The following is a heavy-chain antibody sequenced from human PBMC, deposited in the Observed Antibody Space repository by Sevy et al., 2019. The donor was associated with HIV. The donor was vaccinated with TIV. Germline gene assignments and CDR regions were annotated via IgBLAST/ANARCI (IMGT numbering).Heavy chain of an antibody. V-gene: IGHV3-53*01. D-gene: IGHD3-16*01. CDR1: GFNVNDIY. Sequence: GGSLRLSCAASGFNVNDIYINWVRQAPGKGLEWVSVMYSGGGTYYADSVKGRFTISRDDSKNTLYLQMSILRVEDAAVYYCARDWGVGNYRAMDVWGPGTTVTVSS. CDR3: ARDWGVGNYRAMDV. J-gene: IGHJ6*02. CDR2: MYSGGGT.